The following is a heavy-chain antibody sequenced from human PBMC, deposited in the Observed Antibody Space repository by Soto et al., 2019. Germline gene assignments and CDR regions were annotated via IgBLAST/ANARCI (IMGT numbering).Heavy chain of an antibody. CDR3: ARELRGATTAYYYYGMDV. Sequence: GVSLRLSCAASGFTFSSYGMHWVRQAPGKGLEWVAVIWYDGSNKYYADSVKGRFTISRDNSKNTLYLQMNSLRAEDTAVYYCARELRGATTAYYYYGMDVWGQGTTVTVSS. CDR2: IWYDGSNK. CDR1: GFTFSSYG. V-gene: IGHV3-33*01. J-gene: IGHJ6*02. D-gene: IGHD1-26*01.